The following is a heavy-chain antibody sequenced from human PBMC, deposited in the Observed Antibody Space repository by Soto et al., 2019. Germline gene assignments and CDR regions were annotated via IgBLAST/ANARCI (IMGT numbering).Heavy chain of an antibody. CDR1: GFTFSNYT. V-gene: IGHV3-30-3*01. Sequence: QVQLVESGGGVVRPGRSLRLSCEASGFTFSNYTMHWVRQSPGKGLEWVSVIAYDGSNQFYADSVKGRFTISRDSSENTLYMLMSSLRAEDTAVYYCARDRGARYFDRTGYYQGITIVDHCGQGTQVTVSS. CDR2: IAYDGSNQ. D-gene: IGHD3-9*01. CDR3: ARDRGARYFDRTGYYQGITIVDH. J-gene: IGHJ4*02.